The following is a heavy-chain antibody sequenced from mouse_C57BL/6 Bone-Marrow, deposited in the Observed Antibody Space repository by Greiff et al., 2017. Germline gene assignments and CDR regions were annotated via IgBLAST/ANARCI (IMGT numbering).Heavy chain of an antibody. J-gene: IGHJ2*01. D-gene: IGHD1-1*01. CDR1: GFTFSDYY. CDR2: ISNGGGST. Sequence: EVKLVESGGGLVQPGGSLKLSCAASGFTFSDYYMYWVRQTPEKRLEWVAYISNGGGSTYYPDTVKGRFTISRDNAKNTLYLQMSRLKSEDTAMYYCARRGTTVVAFDYWGQGTTLTVSS. V-gene: IGHV5-12*01. CDR3: ARRGTTVVAFDY.